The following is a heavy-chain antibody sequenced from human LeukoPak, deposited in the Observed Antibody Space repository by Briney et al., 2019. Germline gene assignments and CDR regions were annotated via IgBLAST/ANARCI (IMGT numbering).Heavy chain of an antibody. V-gene: IGHV3-7*01. Sequence: GGSLRLSCAASGFTFSSSWMSWVRQAPGKGLEWVANIKPDGSEKYYVDSVKGRFAISRDNAKNSLYLQMNSLRAEDTAVYYCARGRYCSSTSCHYFDYWGQGTLVTVSS. CDR3: ARGRYCSSTSCHYFDY. D-gene: IGHD2-2*01. CDR2: IKPDGSEK. CDR1: GFTFSSSW. J-gene: IGHJ4*02.